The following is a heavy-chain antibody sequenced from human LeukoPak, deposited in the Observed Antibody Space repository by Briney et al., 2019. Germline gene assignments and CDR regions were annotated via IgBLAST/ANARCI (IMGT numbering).Heavy chain of an antibody. CDR3: ARSWYSGNYPIDY. CDR1: GGSISSSTYY. CDR2: IYYSGSP. Sequence: SETLSLTCTVSGGSISSSTYYWGWIRQPPGKGLEWIGNIYYSGSPYYNPSLKSRVTISVDTSKNQFSLKLRSVTAADTAVYYCARSWYSGNYPIDYWGQGTLVTVSS. J-gene: IGHJ4*02. V-gene: IGHV4-39*01. D-gene: IGHD1-26*01.